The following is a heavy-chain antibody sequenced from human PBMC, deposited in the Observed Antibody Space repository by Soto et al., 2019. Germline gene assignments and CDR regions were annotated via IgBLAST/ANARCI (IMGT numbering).Heavy chain of an antibody. CDR2: IIPILGIA. Sequence: ASVKVSCKASGGTFSSYTISWVRQAPGQGLEWMGRIIPILGIANYAQKFQGRVTITADKSTSTAYMELSSLRSEDTAVYYCARAPLGSFVVVVAADYYFDYWGQGTLVTVSS. D-gene: IGHD2-15*01. CDR1: GGTFSSYT. J-gene: IGHJ4*02. CDR3: ARAPLGSFVVVVAADYYFDY. V-gene: IGHV1-69*02.